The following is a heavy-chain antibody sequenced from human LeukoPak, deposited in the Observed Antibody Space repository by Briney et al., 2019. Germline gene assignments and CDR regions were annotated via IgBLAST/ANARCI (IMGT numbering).Heavy chain of an antibody. J-gene: IGHJ4*02. Sequence: PGGSLRLSCAASGFTVSSNYMSWVRQAPGKGLEWVSVIYSGGSTYYADSVKGRFTISRDNSKNTLYLQMNSLRAEDTAVYYCAKGGRGYSGYDLPFAFDYWGQGTLVTVSS. CDR1: GFTVSSNY. V-gene: IGHV3-53*05. CDR2: IYSGGST. D-gene: IGHD5-12*01. CDR3: AKGGRGYSGYDLPFAFDY.